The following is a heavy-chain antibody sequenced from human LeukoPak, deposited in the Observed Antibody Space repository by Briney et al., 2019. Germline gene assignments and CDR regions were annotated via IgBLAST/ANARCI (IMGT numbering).Heavy chain of an antibody. CDR2: IYTSGST. V-gene: IGHV4-4*07. J-gene: IGHJ6*03. D-gene: IGHD6-13*01. CDR3: ARVRRSYSSSPLTYYYYMDV. CDR1: GGSISSYY. Sequence: PSETLSLTCTVSGGSISSYYWSWIRQPAGKGLEWIGRIYTSGSTNYNPSLKSRVTMSVDTSKNQFSLKLSSVTAADTAVYYCARVRRSYSSSPLTYYYYMDVWGKGTTVTVSS.